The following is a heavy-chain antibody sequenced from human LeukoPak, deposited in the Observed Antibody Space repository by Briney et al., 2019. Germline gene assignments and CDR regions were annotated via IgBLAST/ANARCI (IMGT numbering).Heavy chain of an antibody. V-gene: IGHV5-10-1*01. CDR2: IDPSDSYS. CDR1: GYSFTSYW. Sequence: GESLKISCKGSGYSFTSYWISWVRQMPGKGLEWMGRIDPSDSYSNYSPSFQGHVTISADKSTSTAYLQWSSLKASDTAMYYCAKNVTSGSGSIFAFDNWGQGTLVTVSS. J-gene: IGHJ4*02. D-gene: IGHD3-10*01. CDR3: AKNVTSGSGSIFAFDN.